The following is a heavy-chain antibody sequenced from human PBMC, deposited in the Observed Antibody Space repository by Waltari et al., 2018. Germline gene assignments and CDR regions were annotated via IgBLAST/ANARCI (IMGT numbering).Heavy chain of an antibody. D-gene: IGHD6-13*01. CDR2: ISNDGST. V-gene: IGHV3-74*01. J-gene: IGHJ4*02. Sequence: EAQLVESGGGSVQPGGSLRLSCAASGFTFSDYWMHWVRQAPGKGLVVVSYISNDGSTAYADAVKGRFTISRDNAQSTLYLQMNSLRAEDTAVYYCARWHYSSSNYWGQGTLVTVSS. CDR3: ARWHYSSSNY. CDR1: GFTFSDYW.